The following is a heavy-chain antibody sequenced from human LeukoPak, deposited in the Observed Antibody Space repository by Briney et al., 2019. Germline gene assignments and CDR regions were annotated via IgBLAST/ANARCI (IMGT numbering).Heavy chain of an antibody. V-gene: IGHV3-30*04. J-gene: IGHJ3*02. CDR1: GFTFSSYA. D-gene: IGHD3-22*01. CDR2: ISYDGSNK. Sequence: GGSLRLSCAASGFTFSSYAMHWVRQAPSKGLEWVAVISYDGSNKYYADSVKGRFTISRDNSKNTLYLQMNSLRAEDTAVYYCARDAGNYYDRRAFDIWGQGTMVTVSS. CDR3: ARDAGNYYDRRAFDI.